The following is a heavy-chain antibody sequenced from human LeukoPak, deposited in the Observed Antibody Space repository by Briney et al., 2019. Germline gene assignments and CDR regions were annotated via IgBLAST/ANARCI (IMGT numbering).Heavy chain of an antibody. D-gene: IGHD1-26*01. Sequence: GGSLRLSCAASGFTFSSYGMHWVRQAPGKGVEGVAVISYDGSNKYYADSVKGRFTISRDNSKNTPYLQMNSLRAEDTAVYYCAKLEVGATFDYWGQGTLVTVSS. CDR3: AKLEVGATFDY. J-gene: IGHJ4*02. CDR1: GFTFSSYG. V-gene: IGHV3-30*18. CDR2: ISYDGSNK.